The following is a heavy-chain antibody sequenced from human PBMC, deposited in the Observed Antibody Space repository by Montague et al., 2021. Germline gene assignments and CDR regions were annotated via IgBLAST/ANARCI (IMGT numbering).Heavy chain of an antibody. V-gene: IGHV3-23*01. D-gene: IGHD6-13*01. CDR2: TSATGGGT. CDR3: AKNRAAPGRSSFDY. Sequence: SLRLSCAASGFTFSGYAMSWVRQAPGKGLEWVSGTSATGGGTFYADSVKGRFIISRDNSKNTLFLQMNSLGADDTAVYYCAKNRAAPGRSSFDYWGRGTLVTVSS. CDR1: GFTFSGYA. J-gene: IGHJ4*02.